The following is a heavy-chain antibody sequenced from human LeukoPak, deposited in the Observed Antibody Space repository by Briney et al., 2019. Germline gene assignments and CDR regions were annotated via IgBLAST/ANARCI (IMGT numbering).Heavy chain of an antibody. Sequence: SETLSLTCTVSGYSISSGYYWGWIRQPPGKGLEWIGSIYHSGSTYYNPSLKSRVTISVDTSKNQFSLKLSSVTAADTAVYYCARDASFDLWGRGTLVTVSS. CDR2: IYHSGST. J-gene: IGHJ2*01. CDR1: GYSISSGYY. CDR3: ARDASFDL. V-gene: IGHV4-38-2*02. D-gene: IGHD3-16*01.